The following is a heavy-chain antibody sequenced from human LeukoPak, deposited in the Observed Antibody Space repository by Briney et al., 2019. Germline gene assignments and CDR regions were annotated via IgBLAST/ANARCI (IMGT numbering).Heavy chain of an antibody. CDR3: ARSSWFGEEGFDS. Sequence: ETLSLTCTVSGGSISSSSYYWGWIRQPPGNGLEGVSSISSSSSYIYYADSVKVRFTISRDNAKNSLYLQMNSLRAEDTAVYYCARSSWFGEEGFDSWGQGTLVTVSS. V-gene: IGHV3-21*01. J-gene: IGHJ4*02. CDR1: GGSISSSS. CDR2: ISSSSSYI. D-gene: IGHD3-10*01.